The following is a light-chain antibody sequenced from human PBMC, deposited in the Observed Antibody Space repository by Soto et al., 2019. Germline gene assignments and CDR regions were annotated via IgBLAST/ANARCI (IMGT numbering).Light chain of an antibody. CDR2: DNN. CDR3: KSYAGSNTYV. CDR1: SSNIGNYY. V-gene: IGLV1-51*01. Sequence: QSVLTQPPSVSAAPGQTVTISCSGSSSNIGNYYVSWYHQLPGTAPKLLIYDNNKRPSGIPDRFSGSKSGNTASLTVSGLQAADEADYFCKSYAGSNTYVFGSGTKLTVL. J-gene: IGLJ1*01.